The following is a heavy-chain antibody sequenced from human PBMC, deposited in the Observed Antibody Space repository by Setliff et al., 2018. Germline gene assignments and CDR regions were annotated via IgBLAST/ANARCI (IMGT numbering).Heavy chain of an antibody. CDR2: IKHGGSP. D-gene: IGHD5-12*01. J-gene: IGHJ4*02. Sequence: SETLSLTCDVFGGSFNSYYWSWIRQPPGKGLEWIGEIKHGGSPNYNPSLKSRVSISLDTSRNQFSLKLRSVTAADTAVYYCARARKGYSGYDFGDYWGQGTLVTVSS. V-gene: IGHV4-34*01. CDR1: GGSFNSYY. CDR3: ARARKGYSGYDFGDY.